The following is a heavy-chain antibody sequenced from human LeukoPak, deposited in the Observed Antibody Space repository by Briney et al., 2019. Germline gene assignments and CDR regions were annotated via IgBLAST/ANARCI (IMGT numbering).Heavy chain of an antibody. CDR2: ISAYNGNT. D-gene: IGHD3-22*01. CDR3: AAYYDLISMVGG. V-gene: IGHV1-18*01. CDR1: GYTFTSYG. J-gene: IGHJ4*02. Sequence: ASVKVSCKASGYTFTSYGISWVRQAPGQGLEWMGWISAYNGNTNYAQKFQGRVTMTEDTSTDTAYMELSSLRSEDTAVYYCAAYYDLISMVGGWGQGTLVTVSS.